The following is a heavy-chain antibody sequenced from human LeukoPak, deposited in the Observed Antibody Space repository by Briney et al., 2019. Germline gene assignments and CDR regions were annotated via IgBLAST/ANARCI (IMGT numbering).Heavy chain of an antibody. D-gene: IGHD3-3*01. Sequence: GGSLRLSCAASGFTFSSYAMSWVRQAPGKGLEWVSAISGSGGSTYYADSVKGRFTISRDNSKNTLYLQMSSLRAEDTAVYYCAKPPVLRFLEWFTYVDYWGQGTLVTVSS. CDR3: AKPPVLRFLEWFTYVDY. V-gene: IGHV3-23*01. J-gene: IGHJ4*02. CDR1: GFTFSSYA. CDR2: ISGSGGST.